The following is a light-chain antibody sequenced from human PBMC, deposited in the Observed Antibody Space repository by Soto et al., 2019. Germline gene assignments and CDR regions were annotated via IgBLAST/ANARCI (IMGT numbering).Light chain of an antibody. Sequence: ESMLTQSPGTLSLSPGERATLSCRASRSVSSRYISWYQQKPGQAPRLLIYGASIRATGIPDRFSGSGSGTDFTLTISRLEAEDFAVYYCQQFGDSPAAFTFGQGTKLEI. CDR2: GAS. J-gene: IGKJ2*01. CDR1: RSVSSRY. CDR3: QQFGDSPAAFT. V-gene: IGKV3-20*01.